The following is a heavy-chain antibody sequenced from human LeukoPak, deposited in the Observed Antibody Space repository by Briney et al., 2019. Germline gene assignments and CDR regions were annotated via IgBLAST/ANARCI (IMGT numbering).Heavy chain of an antibody. V-gene: IGHV3-66*01. D-gene: IGHD3-16*01. CDR2: IADGGTT. Sequence: GGSLRLSCAAFSGFAMSWDRQAPGKGLDWVSVIADGGTTYYADSVKGRFTISRDNSKNTLYLQMNSLRAEDTAVYYCASSITTPGGFDYWGQGTLVTVSS. CDR3: ASSITTPGGFDY. J-gene: IGHJ4*02. CDR1: SGFA.